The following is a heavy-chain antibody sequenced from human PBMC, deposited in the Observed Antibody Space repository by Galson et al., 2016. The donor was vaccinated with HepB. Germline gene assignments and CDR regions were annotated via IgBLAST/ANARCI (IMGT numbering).Heavy chain of an antibody. J-gene: IGHJ6*03. CDR3: TTCDFWPGYDFYYYYIDV. CDR1: GFTVSEAW. V-gene: IGHV3-15*01. D-gene: IGHD3/OR15-3a*01. CDR2: IKSRRDGGTP. Sequence: SLRLSCAASGFTVSEAWMSWVRQAPGKGLEWVGRIKSRRDGGTPDYAPPVEGRFTISRDDSKNTLYLHVNSLDTEDTAVYYCTTCDFWPGYDFYYYYIDVWGKGTTVTVSS.